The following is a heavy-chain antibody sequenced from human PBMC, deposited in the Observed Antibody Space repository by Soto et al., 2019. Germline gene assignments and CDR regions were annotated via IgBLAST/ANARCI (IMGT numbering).Heavy chain of an antibody. Sequence: QVQLVQSGAEVKKPGASVKVSCNASGYTLSDYLMHWVRQAPGQGLEWMGTINPRGGSTRYAEKFQGRVTMTSDTSTSTIFLELSSLRSDDTAVFYCARGSGSFVYGMYVWGQGTTVTVSS. V-gene: IGHV1-46*01. D-gene: IGHD3-10*01. CDR1: GYTLSDYL. CDR2: INPRGGST. J-gene: IGHJ6*02. CDR3: ARGSGSFVYGMYV.